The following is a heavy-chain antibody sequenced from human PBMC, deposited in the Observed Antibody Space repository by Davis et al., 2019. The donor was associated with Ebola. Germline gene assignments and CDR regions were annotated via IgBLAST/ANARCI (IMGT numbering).Heavy chain of an antibody. V-gene: IGHV3-7*03. CDR1: GSTFSSYW. CDR2: IKQDGSEK. Sequence: GESLKISCAASGSTFSSYWMSWVRQAPGKGLEWVANIKQDGSEKYYVDSVKGRFTISRDNAKNSLYLQMNSLRAEDTAVYYCAKDKQLAYFDYWGQGTLVTVSS. D-gene: IGHD6-6*01. CDR3: AKDKQLAYFDY. J-gene: IGHJ4*02.